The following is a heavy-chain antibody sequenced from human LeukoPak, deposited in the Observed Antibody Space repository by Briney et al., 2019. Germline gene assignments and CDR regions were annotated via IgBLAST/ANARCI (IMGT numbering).Heavy chain of an antibody. CDR1: GGSISRYY. Sequence: SETLSLTCTVSGGSISRYYWSWIRQPPGKGLEWIGYIYYSWSTNYNPSLKSRVTISVDTSKNQFSLKLSSVTAADTAMYYCARLNSGWYVGWYYYGMDVWGKGTTVTVSS. D-gene: IGHD6-19*01. CDR2: IYYSWST. J-gene: IGHJ6*04. CDR3: ARLNSGWYVGWYYYGMDV. V-gene: IGHV4-59*01.